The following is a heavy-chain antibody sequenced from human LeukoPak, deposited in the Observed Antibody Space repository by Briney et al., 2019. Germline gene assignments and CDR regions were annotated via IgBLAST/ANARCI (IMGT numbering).Heavy chain of an antibody. CDR2: INTNTGNP. CDR1: GYTFTSYA. V-gene: IGHV7-4-1*02. CDR3: AREGYSGYQKDAFDI. Sequence: ASVKVSCKASGYTFTSYAMNWVRQAPGQGLEWMGWINTNTGNPTYAQGFTGRFVFSLDTSVSTAYLQISSLKAEDTAVYYCAREGYSGYQKDAFDIWGQGTMVTVSS. J-gene: IGHJ3*02. D-gene: IGHD5-12*01.